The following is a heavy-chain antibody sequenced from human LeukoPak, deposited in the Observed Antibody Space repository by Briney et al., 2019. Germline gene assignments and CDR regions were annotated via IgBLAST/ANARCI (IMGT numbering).Heavy chain of an antibody. Sequence: SETLSLTCTVSDGSVSSGNLYWSWIRQPPGKGLEWIGYVYYIGITNYNPSLESRVTMSIDTSTNQFSLKLTSVTAADTAVYYCARQYGVIKAFDYWGRGILVTVSS. CDR1: DGSVSSGNLY. CDR3: ARQYGVIKAFDY. J-gene: IGHJ4*02. V-gene: IGHV4-61*01. CDR2: VYYIGIT. D-gene: IGHD4-17*01.